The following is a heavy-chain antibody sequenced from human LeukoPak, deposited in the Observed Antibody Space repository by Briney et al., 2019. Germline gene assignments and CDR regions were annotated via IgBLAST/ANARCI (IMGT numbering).Heavy chain of an antibody. V-gene: IGHV4-34*01. CDR3: ARGLEAIAAAGPDAFDI. D-gene: IGHD6-13*01. J-gene: IGHJ3*02. Sequence: GSLRLSCAASGFTFSTYGMHWVRQAPGKGLEWIGEINHSGSTNYNPSLKSRVTISVDTSKNQFSLKLSSVTAADTAVYYCARGLEAIAAAGPDAFDIWGQGTMVTVSS. CDR2: INHSGST. CDR1: GFTFSTYG.